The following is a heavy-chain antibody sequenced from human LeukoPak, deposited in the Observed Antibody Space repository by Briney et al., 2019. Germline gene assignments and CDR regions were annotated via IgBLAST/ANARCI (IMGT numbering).Heavy chain of an antibody. CDR1: GFTFSSYG. CDR2: IRYDGSRK. CDR3: AKDASLITMIRGVPIIYYYYSMDV. J-gene: IGHJ6*03. Sequence: KTGGSLRLSCAASGFTFSSYGMHWVRQAPGKGLEWVALIRYDGSRKYNADSVKGRFTISRDNSTLYLQMNSLRLEDTAVYFCAKDASLITMIRGVPIIYYYYSMDVWGKGTTVTISS. D-gene: IGHD3-10*01. V-gene: IGHV3-30*02.